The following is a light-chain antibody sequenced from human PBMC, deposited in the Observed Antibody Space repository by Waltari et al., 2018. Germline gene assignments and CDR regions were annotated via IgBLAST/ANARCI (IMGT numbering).Light chain of an antibody. J-gene: IGKJ4*01. CDR1: EDVSIY. CDR3: QQHRNWPPLT. V-gene: IGKV3-11*01. CDR2: DAS. Sequence: ETVLTQSPATLSLSPGDRATLSCRASEDVSIYLAWYQQKPGQAPRLLIYDASNRATGIPTRFSGSGSGTDFTLTISSLEPEDFALYYCQQHRNWPPLTFGGGTKVE.